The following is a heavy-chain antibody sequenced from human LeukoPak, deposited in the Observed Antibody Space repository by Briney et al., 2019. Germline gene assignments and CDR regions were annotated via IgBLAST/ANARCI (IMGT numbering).Heavy chain of an antibody. CDR1: GGSISSYY. CDR2: IYTSGST. V-gene: IGHV4-4*07. Sequence: SETLSLTCTVSGGSISSYYWSWIRQPAGKGLEWIGRIYTSGSTNYNPSLKSRVTMSVDTSKNQFSLKLSSVTAADTAVYYCARAHAGGSLETYYFDYWGQGTLVTVSS. J-gene: IGHJ4*02. CDR3: ARAHAGGSLETYYFDY. D-gene: IGHD1-26*01.